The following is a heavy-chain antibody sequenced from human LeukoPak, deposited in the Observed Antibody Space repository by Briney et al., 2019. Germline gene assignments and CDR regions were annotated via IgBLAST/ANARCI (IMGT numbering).Heavy chain of an antibody. CDR2: IYPGDSDT. V-gene: IGHV5-51*01. Sequence: GESLKISCRGSGYSFTTYWIGWVRQMPGKGLEWMGIIYPGDSDTRYTPSFQGQVTMSADKSISTAYLQWSSLKASDTAMYYCARRDYFDSSGYYYVGDWGQGTLVTVSS. CDR3: ARRDYFDSSGYYYVGD. J-gene: IGHJ4*02. D-gene: IGHD3-22*01. CDR1: GYSFTTYW.